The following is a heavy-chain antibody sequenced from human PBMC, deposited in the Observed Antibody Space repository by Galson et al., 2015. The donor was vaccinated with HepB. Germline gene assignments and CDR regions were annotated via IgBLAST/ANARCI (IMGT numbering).Heavy chain of an antibody. J-gene: IGHJ4*02. D-gene: IGHD1-26*01. CDR2: INPKSGGT. Sequence: SVKVSCKASGYTFTDYYMHWVRQAPGQGLEWMGWINPKSGGTNYAQKFQGRVTMTRDTSISTAYMELSRLRSADTAVYYCARRISGSYPDYWGQGTLVTVSS. CDR3: ARRISGSYPDY. V-gene: IGHV1-2*02. CDR1: GYTFTDYY.